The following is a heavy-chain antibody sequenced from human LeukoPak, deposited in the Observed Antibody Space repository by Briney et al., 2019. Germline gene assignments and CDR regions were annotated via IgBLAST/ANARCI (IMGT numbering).Heavy chain of an antibody. D-gene: IGHD6-19*01. V-gene: IGHV1-24*01. Sequence: ASVKVSCEVSGYTLTELSMHWVRQAPGKGLEWMGGFDPEDGETIYAQKFQGRVTMTEDTSTNTAYMELSSLRSEDTAVYYCARGMAVAGNYDYWGQGTLVTVSS. J-gene: IGHJ4*02. CDR3: ARGMAVAGNYDY. CDR2: FDPEDGET. CDR1: GYTLTELS.